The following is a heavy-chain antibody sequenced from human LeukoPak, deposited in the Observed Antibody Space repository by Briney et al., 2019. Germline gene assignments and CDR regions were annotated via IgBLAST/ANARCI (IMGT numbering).Heavy chain of an antibody. CDR2: ISYDGSNK. D-gene: IGHD3-10*01. J-gene: IGHJ6*04. CDR1: GFTFSSYG. V-gene: IGHV3-30*18. CDR3: AKDLWFGESLAYGMDV. Sequence: GGSLRLSCAASGFTFSSYGMHWVRQAPGKGLEWVAVISYDGSNKYYADSVKGRFTISRDNSKNTLYLQMNSLRAEDTAVYYCAKDLWFGESLAYGMDVWGKGTTVTVSS.